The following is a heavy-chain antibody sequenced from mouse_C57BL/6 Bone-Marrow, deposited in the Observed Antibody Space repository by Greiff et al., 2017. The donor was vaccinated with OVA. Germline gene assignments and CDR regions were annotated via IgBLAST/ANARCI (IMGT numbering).Heavy chain of an antibody. CDR1: GFTFSSYG. CDR2: ISSGGSYT. Sequence: EVKLQESGGDLVKPGGSLKLSCAASGFTFSSYGMSWVRQTPDKRLEWVATISSGGSYTYYPDSVKGRFTISRDNAKNTLYLQMSSPKSEDTAMYYCARQRYYGSSHDYWGQGTTLTVSS. V-gene: IGHV5-6*01. CDR3: ARQRYYGSSHDY. J-gene: IGHJ2*01. D-gene: IGHD1-1*01.